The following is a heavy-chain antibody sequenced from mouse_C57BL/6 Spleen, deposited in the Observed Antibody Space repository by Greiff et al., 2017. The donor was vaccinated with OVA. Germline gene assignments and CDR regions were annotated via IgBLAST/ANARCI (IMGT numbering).Heavy chain of an antibody. V-gene: IGHV1-50*01. CDR2: IDPSDSYT. CDR3: ARWGSYYAMDY. CDR1: GYTFTSYC. Sequence: QVQLQQPGAELVKPGASVKLSCKASGYTFTSYCMQWVKQRPGQGLEWIGEIDPSDSYTNYNQKFKGKATLTVDTSSSTAYMQLSSLTSEDAAVYYCARWGSYYAMDYWGQGTSVTVSS. J-gene: IGHJ4*01.